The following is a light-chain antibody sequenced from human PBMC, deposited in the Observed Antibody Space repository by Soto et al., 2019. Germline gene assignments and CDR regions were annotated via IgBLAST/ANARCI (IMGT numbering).Light chain of an antibody. CDR1: QRISSY. V-gene: IGKV1-39*01. Sequence: DIQMTQSPSSLSASVGDRVTITCRASQRISSYLNWYQQKPGKAPNLLIYAASSLQIGVPSRFSGSGSGTDFILTIRSLQPEDFATYYCQQSYSMPITFGQGTRLEIK. J-gene: IGKJ5*01. CDR3: QQSYSMPIT. CDR2: AAS.